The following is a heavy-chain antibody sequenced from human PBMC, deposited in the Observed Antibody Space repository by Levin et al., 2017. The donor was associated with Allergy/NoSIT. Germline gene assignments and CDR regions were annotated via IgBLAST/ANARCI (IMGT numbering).Heavy chain of an antibody. D-gene: IGHD6-19*01. Sequence: GESLKISCAASGFTFSSYAMSWVRQAPGKGLEWVSAISGSGGSTYYADSVKGRFTISRDNSKNTLYLQMNSLRAEDTAVYYCAKDGDSGWFRPHYYYYGMDGWGQGTTVTVSS. CDR3: AKDGDSGWFRPHYYYYGMDG. CDR2: ISGSGGST. V-gene: IGHV3-23*01. J-gene: IGHJ6*02. CDR1: GFTFSSYA.